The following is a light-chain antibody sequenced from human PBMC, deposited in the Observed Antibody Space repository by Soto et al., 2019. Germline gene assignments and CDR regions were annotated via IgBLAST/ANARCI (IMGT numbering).Light chain of an antibody. J-gene: IGLJ2*01. CDR3: LLYYGGAQVL. V-gene: IGLV7-43*01. CDR2: STS. CDR1: AGAVTSAYY. Sequence: QAVVTQEPSLTVSPGGTVTLTCASSAGAVTSAYYTNWLQQKPGQAPRALIYSTSEKHSWTPARFSGSLLGGKAALTLSAAQPEDEADYYCLLYYGGAQVLSGGGTKVTVL.